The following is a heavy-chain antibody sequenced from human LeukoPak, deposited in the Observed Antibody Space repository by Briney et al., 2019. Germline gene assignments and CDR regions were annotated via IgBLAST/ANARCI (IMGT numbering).Heavy chain of an antibody. Sequence: GGSLRLSCAASGFTFSSYGMSWVRQAPGKGLEWVSAISGSGGSTYYADSVKGRFTISRDNSKNTLYLQMNSLRAEDTAVYYCAKSPYHEPDAFDIWGQGTVVTVCS. CDR3: AKSPYHEPDAFDI. D-gene: IGHD2-2*01. CDR2: ISGSGGST. CDR1: GFTFSSYG. J-gene: IGHJ3*02. V-gene: IGHV3-23*01.